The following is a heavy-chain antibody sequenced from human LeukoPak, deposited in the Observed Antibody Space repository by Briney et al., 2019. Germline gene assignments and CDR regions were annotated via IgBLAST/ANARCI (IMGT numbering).Heavy chain of an antibody. J-gene: IGHJ4*02. Sequence: SETLSLTCTVSGGSISSYFWSWIRQPPGKGLEWIGYIYYSGSTNYNPSLKSRVTISVDTSKNQFSLKLSSVTAADTAVYYCARAVGYCSGGSCRIDYWGQGTLVTVSS. D-gene: IGHD2-15*01. CDR3: ARAVGYCSGGSCRIDY. V-gene: IGHV4-59*01. CDR2: IYYSGST. CDR1: GGSISSYF.